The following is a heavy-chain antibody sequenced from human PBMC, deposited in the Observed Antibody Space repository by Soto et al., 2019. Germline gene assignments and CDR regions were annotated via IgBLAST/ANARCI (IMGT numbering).Heavy chain of an antibody. CDR1: GGSIDSGDYY. CDR2: VYYSGTT. V-gene: IGHV4-61*05. CDR3: ARFRPRIQLVYYYGMDV. J-gene: IGHJ6*02. D-gene: IGHD5-18*01. Sequence: SETLSLTCTVSGGSIDSGDYYWSWIRQPPGKGLEWIGYVYYSGTTNYNPFLKSRVTLSLDKSKNQFSLKLSSVTAADTAVYYCARFRPRIQLVYYYGMDVWGQGTTVTVSS.